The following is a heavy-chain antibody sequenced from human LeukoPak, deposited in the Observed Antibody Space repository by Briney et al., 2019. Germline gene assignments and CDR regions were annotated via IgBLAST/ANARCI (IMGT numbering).Heavy chain of an antibody. V-gene: IGHV3-11*06. D-gene: IGHD3-9*01. CDR2: ISSSSSYT. CDR3: ARSTYDILAGYSDWFDP. J-gene: IGHJ5*02. CDR1: GFTFSDYY. Sequence: GGSLRLSCAASGFTFSDYYMSWIRQAPGKGLEWVSYISSSSSYTNYADSVKGRFTISRDNVKNSLYLQMNSLRAEDTAVYYCARSTYDILAGYSDWFDPWGQGTLVTVSS.